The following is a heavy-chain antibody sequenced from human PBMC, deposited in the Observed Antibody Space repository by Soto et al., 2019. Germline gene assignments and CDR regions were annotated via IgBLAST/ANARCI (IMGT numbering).Heavy chain of an antibody. J-gene: IGHJ4*02. CDR3: ARGRGYSNSYFDH. V-gene: IGHV3-72*01. CDR1: GFTFSDHY. D-gene: IGHD5-18*01. Sequence: EVQLVESGGDLVQPGGSLRLSCAASGFTFSDHYMDWVRQAPGKGLEWVARSRNKANSYNTEYAASVKGRFTISRDDSKNSLYLQMNSLKTEDTAVYYCARGRGYSNSYFDHWGQGTLVTVFS. CDR2: SRNKANSYNT.